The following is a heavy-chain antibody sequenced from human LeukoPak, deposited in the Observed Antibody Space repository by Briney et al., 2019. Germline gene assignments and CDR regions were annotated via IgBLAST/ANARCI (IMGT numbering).Heavy chain of an antibody. CDR1: GFTFSSYA. D-gene: IGHD2-15*01. J-gene: IGHJ4*02. CDR2: ISYDGSNK. V-gene: IGHV3-30-3*01. CDR3: ARDYTYCSGSRCYDRFDY. Sequence: GRSLRLSCAASGFTFSSYAMHWVRQAPGKGLEWVAVISYDGSNKYYADSVKGRFTISRDNAKNSLYLQMNSLTAEDTAVYYCARDYTYCSGSRCYDRFDYWGRGIRVTVSS.